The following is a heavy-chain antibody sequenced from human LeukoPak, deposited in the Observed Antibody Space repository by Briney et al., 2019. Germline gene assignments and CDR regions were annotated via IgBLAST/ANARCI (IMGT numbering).Heavy chain of an antibody. Sequence: GGSLRLSCAGSGFTFSSYAMSWVRQAPGKGLEWVSAISESGGYTKYADPVKGRFTISRDNSKNTLYLQMNSLKAEDTAAYYCATEDSSDYYSFDYWGQGTLVTVSS. CDR3: ATEDSSDYYSFDY. CDR1: GFTFSSYA. D-gene: IGHD3-22*01. CDR2: ISESGGYT. J-gene: IGHJ4*02. V-gene: IGHV3-23*01.